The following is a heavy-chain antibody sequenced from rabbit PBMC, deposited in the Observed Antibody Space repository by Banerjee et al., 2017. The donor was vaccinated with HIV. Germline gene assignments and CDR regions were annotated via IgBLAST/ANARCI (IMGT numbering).Heavy chain of an antibody. CDR2: IYTGNNST. J-gene: IGHJ4*01. D-gene: IGHD6-1*01. CDR1: GFSFSSSYY. Sequence: QQQLEESGGGLVKPEGSLTLTCTASGFSFSSSYYMCWVRQAPGKGLEWIGCIYTGNNSTYYASWVNGRFTITKTSSATVTLQMTSLTAADTATYFCARDPIHYAGYTYDLWGPGTLVTVS. CDR3: ARDPIHYAGYTYDL. V-gene: IGHV1S45*01.